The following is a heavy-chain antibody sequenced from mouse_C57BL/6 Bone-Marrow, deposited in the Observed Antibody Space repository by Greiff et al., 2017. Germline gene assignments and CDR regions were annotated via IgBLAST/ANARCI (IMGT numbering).Heavy chain of an antibody. Sequence: EVKLVESGGDLVKPGGSLKLSCAASGFTFSSHGMSWVRQTPDKRLEWVATISSGGSYTYYPDSVKGRFTISRDNAKNTLYLQMSSLKSEDTAMYYCARPSPFAYWGQGTLVTVSA. D-gene: IGHD6-2*01. V-gene: IGHV5-6*01. J-gene: IGHJ3*01. CDR2: ISSGGSYT. CDR3: ARPSPFAY. CDR1: GFTFSSHG.